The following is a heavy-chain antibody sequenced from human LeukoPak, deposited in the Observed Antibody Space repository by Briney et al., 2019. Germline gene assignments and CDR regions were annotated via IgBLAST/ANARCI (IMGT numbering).Heavy chain of an antibody. CDR2: INQDGSAT. J-gene: IGHJ4*02. CDR1: GFTFSVYW. V-gene: IGHV3-7*01. CDR3: ARSDGIGTTDY. Sequence: GGSLRLSCAASGFTFSVYWMSWVRQAPGKGLEWVANINQDGSATWYVDSVRGRFTFSRDNAKNSLYLQMNSLRVEDTAVYYCARSDGIGTTDYWGQRTLVAVSS. D-gene: IGHD1-7*01.